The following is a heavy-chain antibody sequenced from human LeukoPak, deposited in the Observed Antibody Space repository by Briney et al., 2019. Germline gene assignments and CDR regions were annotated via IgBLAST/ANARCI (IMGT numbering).Heavy chain of an antibody. D-gene: IGHD6-6*01. V-gene: IGHV1-69*05. CDR3: ARDREEYSSSSGAFDY. J-gene: IGHJ4*02. CDR2: IIPIFGTA. Sequence: PVKVSCKASGGTFSSYAISWVRQAPGQGLEWMGGIIPIFGTANYAQKFQGRVTITTDESTSTAYMELSSLRSEDTAVYYCARDREEYSSSSGAFDYWGQGTLVTVSS. CDR1: GGTFSSYA.